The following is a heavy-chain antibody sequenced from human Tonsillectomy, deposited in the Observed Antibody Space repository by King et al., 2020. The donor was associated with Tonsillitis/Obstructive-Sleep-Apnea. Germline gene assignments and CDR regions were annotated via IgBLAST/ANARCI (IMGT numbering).Heavy chain of an antibody. D-gene: IGHD3-16*01. Sequence: VQLVESGGGLVQPGGSLRLSCAASGFTVSSNYMSWVRQAQGKGLEWVSVIYIGGSTYYADSVKGRFTISRDNTKNTLYVQMKSLRAGDTAVYYFAREGGGYYMDVWGKGTTVTVSS. CDR2: IYIGGST. V-gene: IGHV3-66*01. CDR3: AREGGGYYMDV. CDR1: GFTVSSNY. J-gene: IGHJ6*03.